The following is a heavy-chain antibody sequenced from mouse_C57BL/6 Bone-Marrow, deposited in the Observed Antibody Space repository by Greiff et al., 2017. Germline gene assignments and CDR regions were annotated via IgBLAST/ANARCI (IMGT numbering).Heavy chain of an antibody. CDR3: ARSPFAY. Sequence: VKLQESGAELVKPGASVKLSCKASGYTFTSYWMHWVKQRPGQGLELIGMIHPNSGSTNYNEKFKSKATLTVDKSSSTAYMQLSSLTSEDSAVYYCARSPFAYWGQGTLVTVSA. CDR1: GYTFTSYW. CDR2: IHPNSGST. J-gene: IGHJ3*01. V-gene: IGHV1-64*01.